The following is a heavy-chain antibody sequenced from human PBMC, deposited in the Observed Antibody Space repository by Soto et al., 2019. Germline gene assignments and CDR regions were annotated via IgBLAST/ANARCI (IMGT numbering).Heavy chain of an antibody. CDR3: AREGVAPYYYYGMDV. CDR1: RDGIACTC. J-gene: IGHJ6*02. Sequence: GVSVEATSKACRDGIACTCRCWLRQAPGQGLEWMGWISTYNGDTNYAQTFQGRVTMTTDTSTSTVHMEVRSLRSDDTAVYYCAREGVAPYYYYGMDVWGQGTPVTVSS. D-gene: IGHD5-12*01. V-gene: IGHV1-18*01. CDR2: ISTYNGDT.